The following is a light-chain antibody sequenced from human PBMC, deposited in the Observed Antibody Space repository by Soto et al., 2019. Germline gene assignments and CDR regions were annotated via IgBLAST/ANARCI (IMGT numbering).Light chain of an antibody. CDR3: QQYGSSLWT. CDR2: GVS. V-gene: IGKV3-20*01. Sequence: EIVLTQSPGTLSLSPRERATLSCRASQSVTSSYLAWYQQKPGQAPRLLIYGVSSRATGIPDRFSGSGSGTDFTLTISRLEPEDFAVYYCQQYGSSLWTFGQGTKVEIK. CDR1: QSVTSSY. J-gene: IGKJ1*01.